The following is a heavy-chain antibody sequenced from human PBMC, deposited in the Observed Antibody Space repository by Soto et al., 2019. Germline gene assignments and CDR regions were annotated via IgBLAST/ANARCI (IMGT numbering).Heavy chain of an antibody. Sequence: SCAASGFDVSVNLMNWVRHAPGKGLEWVSVINGAGSTDYADSVEGRFAISRDMSKNQFSLKLTSVSAADTAVYYCAAAPRYWGQGILVTVSS. CDR1: GFDVSVNL. CDR2: INGAGST. J-gene: IGHJ4*02. CDR3: AAAPRY. V-gene: IGHV3-66*01. D-gene: IGHD2-15*01.